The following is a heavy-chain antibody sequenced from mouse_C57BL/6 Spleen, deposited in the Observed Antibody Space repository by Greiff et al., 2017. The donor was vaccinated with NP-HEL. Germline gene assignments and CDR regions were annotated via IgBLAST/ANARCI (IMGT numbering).Heavy chain of an antibody. CDR3: TRATYRAY. Sequence: QVQLQQSGAELVRPGASVTLSCKASGYTFTDYEMHWVKQTPVHGLAWIGAIDPETGGTAYNQKFKGKAILTADKSSSTAYMELRSLTSEDSAVYYCTRATYRAYWGQGTLVTVSA. V-gene: IGHV1-15*01. CDR2: IDPETGGT. D-gene: IGHD5-1*01. J-gene: IGHJ3*01. CDR1: GYTFTDYE.